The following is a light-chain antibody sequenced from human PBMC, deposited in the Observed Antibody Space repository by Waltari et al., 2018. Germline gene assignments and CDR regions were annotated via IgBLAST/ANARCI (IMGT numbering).Light chain of an antibody. CDR2: KAS. Sequence: DIQMTQSPSTLSASVGDRVTITCRASQSIRSWLAWYQQKPGKAPKLLIYKASSLESGVPSRFSGSGSGTEFTLTISSLQPDDFATYYCQQYDSYSPWTFGQGTKEEIK. CDR3: QQYDSYSPWT. V-gene: IGKV1-5*03. J-gene: IGKJ1*01. CDR1: QSIRSW.